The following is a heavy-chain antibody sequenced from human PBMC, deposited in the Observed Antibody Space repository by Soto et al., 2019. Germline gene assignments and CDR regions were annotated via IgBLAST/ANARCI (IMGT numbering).Heavy chain of an antibody. V-gene: IGHV4-61*08. Sequence: PSETLSLTCTVSGGSISSGGYYWSWIRQHPGKGLEWIGYIYYSGSTYYNPSLKSRVTIAVDTSKNQFSLKLSSVTAADTAVYYCARLPYDILTGYTKRRDYYYYYMDAWGKGTTVTVSS. J-gene: IGHJ6*03. CDR3: ARLPYDILTGYTKRRDYYYYYMDA. D-gene: IGHD3-9*01. CDR2: IYYSGST. CDR1: GGSISSGGYY.